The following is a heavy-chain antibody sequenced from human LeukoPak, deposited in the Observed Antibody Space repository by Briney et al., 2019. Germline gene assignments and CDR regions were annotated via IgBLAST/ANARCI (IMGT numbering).Heavy chain of an antibody. V-gene: IGHV1-2*02. J-gene: IGHJ4*02. Sequence: ASVKVSCKASGYTFTGYYMHWVRQAPGQGLEWMGWINPNSGGTIYAQKFQGRVTMTRDTSISTAYMELSRLRSDDTAVYYCARREVMVYAEFDYWGQGTLVTVSS. CDR3: ARREVMVYAEFDY. CDR2: INPNSGGT. CDR1: GYTFTGYY. D-gene: IGHD2-8*01.